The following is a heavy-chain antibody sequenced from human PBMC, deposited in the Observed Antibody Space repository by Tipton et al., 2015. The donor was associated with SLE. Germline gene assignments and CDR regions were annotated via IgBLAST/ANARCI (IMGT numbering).Heavy chain of an antibody. CDR2: IYTGGNT. CDR3: VVCSPSSCAYFDY. CDR1: GGSITIADYY. V-gene: IGHV4-61*02. J-gene: IGHJ4*02. Sequence: TLSLTCTVSGGSITIADYYWGWIRQPPGKGLEWIGRIYTGGNTKYNPSLESRVTLSADASKAQFSLKLTSVTAADTAVYYCVVCSPSSCAYFDYWGQGRLVTVSS. D-gene: IGHD2-2*01.